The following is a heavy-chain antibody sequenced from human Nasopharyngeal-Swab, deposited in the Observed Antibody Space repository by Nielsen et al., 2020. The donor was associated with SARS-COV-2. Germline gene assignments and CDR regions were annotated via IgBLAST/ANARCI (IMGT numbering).Heavy chain of an antibody. V-gene: IGHV3-48*04. CDR2: ITGTSDSI. CDR3: ARERGGGYGDY. J-gene: IGHJ4*02. D-gene: IGHD5-12*01. CDR1: GFTFSPYT. Sequence: GASLKISCAASGFTFSPYTMTWVRQAPGKGLEWLSYITGTSDSIRYADSVKGRFTISRDNAKNSLFLQMNGLTAEDTAVYYCARERGGGYGDYWGQGTLVTVSS.